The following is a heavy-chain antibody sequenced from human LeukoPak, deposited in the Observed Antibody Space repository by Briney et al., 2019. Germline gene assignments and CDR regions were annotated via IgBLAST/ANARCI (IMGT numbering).Heavy chain of an antibody. V-gene: IGHV4-38-2*01. J-gene: IGHJ4*02. CDR1: GYSISSGYY. Sequence: PSETLSLTCAVSGYSISSGYYWGWIRQPPGKGLEWIGSIYHSGNTYYNPSLKGRVTISVDTSKNQLSLKLSSVTAADTAVYYCARISYYYDTSGHPGYFDYWGQGALVTVSS. CDR3: ARISYYYDTSGHPGYFDY. D-gene: IGHD3-22*01. CDR2: IYHSGNT.